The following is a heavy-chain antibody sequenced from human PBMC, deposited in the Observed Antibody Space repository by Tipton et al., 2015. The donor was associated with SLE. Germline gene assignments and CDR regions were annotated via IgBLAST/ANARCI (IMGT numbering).Heavy chain of an antibody. V-gene: IGHV3-7*01. D-gene: IGHD3-3*01. CDR1: GFTFSSYW. CDR2: IKQDGSNK. CDR3: ARGVGKRITIFGVVHHWFDP. Sequence: SLRLSCAASGFTFSSYWMSWVRQAPGKGLEWVANIKQDGSNKYYADSVKGRFTISRDNSKNTLYLQMNSLRAEDTAVYYCARGVGKRITIFGVVHHWFDPWGQGTLVTVSS. J-gene: IGHJ5*02.